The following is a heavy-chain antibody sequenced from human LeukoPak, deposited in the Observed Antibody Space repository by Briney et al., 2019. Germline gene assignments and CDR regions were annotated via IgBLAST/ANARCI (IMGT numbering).Heavy chain of an antibody. CDR2: ISDSGGST. Sequence: QAGGSLRLSCAASGFIFSSYAMSWVRQAPGKGLEWVSTISDSGGSTYFADSVKGRFTISRDNSKNTLYLQMNSLRAEDTALYYCAKEPTPGGAFYFDYWGQGTLVTVSS. D-gene: IGHD3-10*01. CDR3: AKEPTPGGAFYFDY. V-gene: IGHV3-23*01. CDR1: GFIFSSYA. J-gene: IGHJ4*02.